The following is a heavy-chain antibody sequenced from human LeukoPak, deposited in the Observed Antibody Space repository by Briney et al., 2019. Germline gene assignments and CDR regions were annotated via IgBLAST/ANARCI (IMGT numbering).Heavy chain of an antibody. V-gene: IGHV3-30*02. Sequence: GGSLRLSCAASGFTFSRYGMHWVRQAPGKGLEWVAFLRPDGRNKDYADSVKGRFTISRDNSKNTLYLQMDSLRAEDTAVYYCAKDSNWSFDYWGQGTLVTVSS. CDR3: AKDSNWSFDY. D-gene: IGHD2-8*01. J-gene: IGHJ4*02. CDR1: GFTFSRYG. CDR2: LRPDGRNK.